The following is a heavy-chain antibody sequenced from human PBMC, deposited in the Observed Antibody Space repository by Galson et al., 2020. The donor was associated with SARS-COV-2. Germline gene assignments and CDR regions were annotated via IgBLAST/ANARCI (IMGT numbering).Heavy chain of an antibody. J-gene: IGHJ6*02. CDR1: GFTFSSYE. CDR3: ARDRLDAIMVRGVTRTYYYGTDV. V-gene: IGHV3-48*03. CDR2: ISSSGSTI. D-gene: IGHD3-10*01. Sequence: GGSLRLSCAASGFTFSSYEMNWVRQAPGKGLEWVSYISSSGSTIYYADSVKGRFTISRDNAKNSLYLQMNSLRAEDTAVYYCARDRLDAIMVRGVTRTYYYGTDVWGQGTTVTVSS.